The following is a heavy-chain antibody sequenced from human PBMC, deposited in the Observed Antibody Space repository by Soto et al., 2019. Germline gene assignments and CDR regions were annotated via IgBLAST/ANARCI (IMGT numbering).Heavy chain of an antibody. CDR3: TRVRGYYDSSGFDY. V-gene: IGHV3-11*01. CDR2: ISGGGGSTI. CDR1: GFTFSDYY. D-gene: IGHD3-22*01. Sequence: VGSLRLCCAASGFTFSDYYMSWIRQAPGKGLEWVSYISGGGGSTIQYADSVKGRFTISRDNAKNSLYLQMNSLRVADTAVYYCTRVRGYYDSSGFDYWGQGTPVTVSS. J-gene: IGHJ4*02.